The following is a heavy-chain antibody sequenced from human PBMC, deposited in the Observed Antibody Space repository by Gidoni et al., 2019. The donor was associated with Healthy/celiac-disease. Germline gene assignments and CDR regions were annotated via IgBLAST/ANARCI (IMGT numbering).Heavy chain of an antibody. V-gene: IGHV1-69*01. CDR1: GGTFSSYA. CDR3: ATFTGSGVDYDSSGYYYAYYYGMDV. J-gene: IGHJ6*02. Sequence: QVQLVQSGAELKKPGSSVKVSCKASGGTFSSYAISWVRQAPGQGLEWMGGIIPIFGTANDAQKFQGRVTITADESTSTAYMELSSLRSEDTAVYYCATFTGSGVDYDSSGYYYAYYYGMDVWGQGTTVTVSS. D-gene: IGHD3-22*01. CDR2: IIPIFGTA.